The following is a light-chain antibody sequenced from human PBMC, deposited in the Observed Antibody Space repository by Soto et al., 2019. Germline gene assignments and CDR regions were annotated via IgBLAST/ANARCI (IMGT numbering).Light chain of an antibody. V-gene: IGKV1-33*01. CDR3: QQYDNLPIT. Sequence: DIQMTQSPSSLASSRGDRVTSSCEASQAITKYLNWYQQKPGKAPKLLIFDASNLETGVPSRFSGSGSGTDFTFSISSLQPEDIATYYCQQYDNLPITFGQGTRLEIK. CDR2: DAS. J-gene: IGKJ5*01. CDR1: QAITKY.